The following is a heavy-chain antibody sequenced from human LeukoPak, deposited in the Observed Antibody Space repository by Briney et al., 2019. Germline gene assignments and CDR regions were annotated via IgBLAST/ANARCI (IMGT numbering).Heavy chain of an antibody. CDR1: GFIVTGNY. CDR2: IYSGGTT. J-gene: IGHJ4*02. Sequence: GSLRLSCAVSGFIVTGNYMTWVRLAPGKGLEWVSTIYSGGTTFYTDSVRGRFTISRDNAKNSLYLQMNSLRAEDTAVYYCARIDGYNLGLDYWGQGTLVTVSS. V-gene: IGHV3-66*01. D-gene: IGHD5-24*01. CDR3: ARIDGYNLGLDY.